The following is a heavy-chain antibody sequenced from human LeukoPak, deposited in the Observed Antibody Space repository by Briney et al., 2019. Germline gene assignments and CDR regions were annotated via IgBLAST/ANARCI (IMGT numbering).Heavy chain of an antibody. CDR3: ARRIQGMAPYHFDY. CDR2: INSDGGST. J-gene: IGHJ4*02. V-gene: IGHV3-74*01. CDR1: GFTFSSYW. Sequence: GGSLRLSCTASGFTFSSYWMHWVRQAPGKGLVWVSRINSDGGSTSYADSVKGRFTISRDNAKNTLYLQMNSLRAEDTAVYYCARRIQGMAPYHFDYWGQATLVTVSS. D-gene: IGHD5-24*01.